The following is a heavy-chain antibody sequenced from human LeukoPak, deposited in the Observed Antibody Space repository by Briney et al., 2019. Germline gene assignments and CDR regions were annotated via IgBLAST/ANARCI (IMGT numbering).Heavy chain of an antibody. V-gene: IGHV1-69*13. CDR1: GGTFSSYA. CDR3: ARAWVGSSGGYSPYYFDF. J-gene: IGHJ4*02. CDR2: IIPIFGTA. Sequence: ASVKLSCTASGGTFSSYAISWVRQAPGQGLEWMGGIIPIFGTANYAQKFQGRVTITADESTNTAYLELSSLRSEDTAVYYCARAWVGSSGGYSPYYFDFWGQGTLVTVSS. D-gene: IGHD6-19*01.